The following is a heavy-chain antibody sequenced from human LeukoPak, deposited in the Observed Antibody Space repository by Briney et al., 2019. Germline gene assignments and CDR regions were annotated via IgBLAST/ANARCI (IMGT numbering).Heavy chain of an antibody. CDR2: INAGNGNT. J-gene: IGHJ2*01. Sequence: GASVKVSCKASGYTFTSYAMHWVRQAPGQRLEWMGWINAGNGNTKYSQKFQGRVTITRDTSASAAYMELSSLRSEDTAVYYCAREIGGYYGSGSPYRWYFDLWGRGTLVTVSS. CDR3: AREIGGYYGSGSPYRWYFDL. CDR1: GYTFTSYA. D-gene: IGHD3-10*01. V-gene: IGHV1-3*01.